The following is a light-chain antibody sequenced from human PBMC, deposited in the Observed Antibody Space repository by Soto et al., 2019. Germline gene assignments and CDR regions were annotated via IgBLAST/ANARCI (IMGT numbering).Light chain of an antibody. Sequence: EVVMTQSPATLSVSPGERVTLSCRASESVHRNLVWYQQKPGQGPSLLIYYASTRATGVPDRFTGSGSGTEFTLTISSLQSEDFGVYHCQHYSNWPPTFGPGTKVEIK. CDR2: YAS. CDR1: ESVHRN. V-gene: IGKV3-15*01. CDR3: QHYSNWPPT. J-gene: IGKJ3*01.